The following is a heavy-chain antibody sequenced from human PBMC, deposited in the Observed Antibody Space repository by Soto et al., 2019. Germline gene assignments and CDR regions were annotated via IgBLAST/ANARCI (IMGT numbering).Heavy chain of an antibody. CDR3: ARDQGLAVAGHFDY. D-gene: IGHD6-19*01. V-gene: IGHV3-33*01. CDR1: GFTFSSYG. CDR2: IWYDGSNK. Sequence: GGSLRLSCAASGFTFSSYGMHWVRQAPGKGLEWVAVIWYDGSNKYYADSVKGRFTISRDNSKNTLYLQMNSLRAEDTAVYYCARDQGLAVAGHFDYWSQGTLVTVSS. J-gene: IGHJ4*02.